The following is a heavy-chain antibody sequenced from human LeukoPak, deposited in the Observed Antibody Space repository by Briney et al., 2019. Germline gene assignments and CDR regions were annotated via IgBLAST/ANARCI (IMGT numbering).Heavy chain of an antibody. V-gene: IGHV4-30-4*08. D-gene: IGHD1-26*01. CDR2: IYYSGST. CDR3: ARGAVGSTPHVAFDI. J-gene: IGHJ3*02. Sequence: PSETLSLTCTVSGGSISSGDYYWSWIRQPPGKGLERIGYIYYSGSTYYNPSLKSRVTISVDTSKNQFSLRLSSVTAADTAVYYCARGAVGSTPHVAFDIWGPGTMVTVSS. CDR1: GGSISSGDYY.